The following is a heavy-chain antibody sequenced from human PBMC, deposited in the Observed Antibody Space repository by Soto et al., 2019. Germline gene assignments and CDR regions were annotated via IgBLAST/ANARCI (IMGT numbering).Heavy chain of an antibody. V-gene: IGHV3-23*01. CDR2: ISGGGDTT. D-gene: IGHD5-12*01. CDR1: GFTFSSYG. CDR3: ARVLRGYSGFEDYFDY. Sequence: GGSLRLSCAASGFTFSSYGISWIRLSPGKGLEWVSVISGGGDTTYYTPSVKGRFTISRDDFRNTLYLQMNSLRAGDTAVYYCARVLRGYSGFEDYFDYWGQGA. J-gene: IGHJ4*02.